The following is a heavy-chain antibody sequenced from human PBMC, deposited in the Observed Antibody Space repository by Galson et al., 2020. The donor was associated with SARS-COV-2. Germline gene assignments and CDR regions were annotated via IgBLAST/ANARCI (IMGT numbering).Heavy chain of an antibody. J-gene: IGHJ4*02. V-gene: IGHV3-33*01. D-gene: IGHD6-13*01. Sequence: GGSLRLSCAASGFTFSSYGMHWVRQAPGKGLEWVAVIWYDGSNKYYADSVKGRFTISRDNSKNTLYLQMNSLRAEDTAVYYCASEGIAAAGDGWDYWGQGTLVTVSS. CDR2: IWYDGSNK. CDR3: ASEGIAAAGDGWDY. CDR1: GFTFSSYG.